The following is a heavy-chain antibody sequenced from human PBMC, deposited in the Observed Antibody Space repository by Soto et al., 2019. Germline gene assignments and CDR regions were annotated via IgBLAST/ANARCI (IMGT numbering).Heavy chain of an antibody. CDR2: IYYSGRT. V-gene: IGHV4-39*01. Sequence: SETLSLTCIVSGESISSSSYYWGWIRQPPGKGLEGIGSIYYSGRTYYNPSFKSRVTISIDTSKNQFSLKLSSVTATDTAVYYCARQRTTVVTQAYFDHWGQGALVTVSS. CDR1: GESISSSSYY. D-gene: IGHD2-21*02. CDR3: ARQRTTVVTQAYFDH. J-gene: IGHJ4*02.